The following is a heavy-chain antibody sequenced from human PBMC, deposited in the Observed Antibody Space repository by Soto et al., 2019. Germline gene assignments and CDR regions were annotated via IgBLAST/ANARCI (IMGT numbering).Heavy chain of an antibody. CDR1: GYTFTGYY. J-gene: IGHJ4*02. D-gene: IGHD1-26*01. Sequence: ASVKVSCKASGYTFTGYYMHWVRQAPEQGPEWMGEIGPESGATRYAQRFQGRVTMTRDMSITTVYMELNNLSPDDTAVYYCGRGRSGQIVVFYWGQGTPVTVSS. V-gene: IGHV1-2*02. CDR2: IGPESGAT. CDR3: GRGRSGQIVVFY.